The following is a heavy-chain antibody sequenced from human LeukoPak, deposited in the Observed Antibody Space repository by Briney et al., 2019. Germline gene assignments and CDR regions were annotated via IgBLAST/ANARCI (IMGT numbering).Heavy chain of an antibody. J-gene: IGHJ4*02. CDR1: GYTFTSYY. Sequence: ASVKVSCKASGYTFTSYYMHWVRQAPGQGLEWMGWISAYNGDTNYAQKLQGRVTMTTDTSTSTAYMELRSLRSDDTAVYYCARMEEQPVLWGQGTLVTVSS. D-gene: IGHD1-14*01. CDR3: ARMEEQPVL. CDR2: ISAYNGDT. V-gene: IGHV1-18*04.